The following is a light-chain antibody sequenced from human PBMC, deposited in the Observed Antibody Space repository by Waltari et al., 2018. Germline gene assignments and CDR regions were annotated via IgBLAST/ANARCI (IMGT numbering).Light chain of an antibody. CDR2: NVF. CDR1: QSLNRA. CDR3: QHYVSLPAT. J-gene: IGKJ1*01. Sequence: IVLTQSPGTLSMSPREGVTLSCRASQSLNRALAWYQKKPGQAPSLLIYNVFNRATDIPDRCSGSGSGTEFSLTISRLEPEDFAVYYCQHYVSLPATFGQGTRVEIK. V-gene: IGKV3-20*01.